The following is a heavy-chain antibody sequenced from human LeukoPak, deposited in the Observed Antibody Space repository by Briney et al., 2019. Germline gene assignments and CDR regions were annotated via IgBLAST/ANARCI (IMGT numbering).Heavy chain of an antibody. CDR3: ARASVVPAAMNAHNWFDP. J-gene: IGHJ5*02. CDR1: GYTFTSYG. V-gene: IGHV1-2*02. D-gene: IGHD2-2*01. Sequence: ASVKVSCRASGYTFTSYGISWVRQAPGRGLEWMGCINHDSGGTNYALKFQGRVTMTRDTSISTAYMELSRLRSDDTAVYYCARASVVPAAMNAHNWFDPWGQGTLVTVSS. CDR2: INHDSGGT.